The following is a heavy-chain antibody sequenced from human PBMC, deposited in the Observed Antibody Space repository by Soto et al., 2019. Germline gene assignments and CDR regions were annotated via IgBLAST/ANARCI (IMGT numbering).Heavy chain of an antibody. V-gene: IGHV3-9*01. CDR2: INWNSGSI. D-gene: IGHD6-13*01. J-gene: IGHJ1*01. Sequence: EVQLVESGGGLVQPGRSLRLSCAASGFTFDDYAMHWVRQVPGKGLEWVSGINWNSGSIWYADSVKGRFAISRDNAKNSLHRQMNSLRAEDTAFYYCVKDESINWYSGHFRHWGQGTLVTVS. CDR3: VKDESINWYSGHFRH. CDR1: GFTFDDYA.